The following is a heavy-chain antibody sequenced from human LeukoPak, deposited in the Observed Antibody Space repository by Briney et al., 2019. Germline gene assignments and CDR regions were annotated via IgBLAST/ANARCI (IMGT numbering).Heavy chain of an antibody. CDR2: IWYDGSNK. V-gene: IGHV3-33*01. D-gene: IGHD3-22*01. J-gene: IGHJ5*02. CDR1: GFTFSSYG. CDR3: ARDGEGNYYDSSGYYSENTYNWSDP. Sequence: GGSLRLSCAASGFTFSSYGMHWVRQAPGKGLEGVAVIWYDGSNKYYADSVKGRFTISRDNSKNTLYLQMNSLRAEDTAVYYCARDGEGNYYDSSGYYSENTYNWSDPWGQGTLVTVSS.